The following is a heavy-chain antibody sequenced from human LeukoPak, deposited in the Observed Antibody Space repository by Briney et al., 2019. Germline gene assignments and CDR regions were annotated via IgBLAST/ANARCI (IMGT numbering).Heavy chain of an antibody. CDR2: IGTAGDT. D-gene: IGHD1-1*01. V-gene: IGHV3-13*01. CDR3: ARGLERRPFYYYYYGMDV. CDR1: GFTFSSYD. J-gene: IGHJ6*02. Sequence: QPGGSLRLSCAAPGFTFSSYDMHWVRQATGKGLEWVSAIGTAGDTYYPGSVKGRFTISRENAKNSLYLQMNSLRAGDTAVYYCARGLERRPFYYYYYGMDVWGQGTTVTVSS.